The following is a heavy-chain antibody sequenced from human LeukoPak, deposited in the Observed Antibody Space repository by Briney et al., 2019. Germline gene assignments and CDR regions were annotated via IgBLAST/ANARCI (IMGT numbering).Heavy chain of an antibody. CDR3: ARVSSVVGIAVAVDGGFDY. J-gene: IGHJ4*02. CDR2: INHSGST. Sequence: SETLSLTCAVYGGSFSGYYWSWTRQPPGRGLEWIGEINHSGSTNYNPSLKSRVTISVDTSKNQFSLKLSSVTAADTAVYYCARVSSVVGIAVAVDGGFDYWGQGTLVTVSS. V-gene: IGHV4-34*01. CDR1: GGSFSGYY. D-gene: IGHD6-19*01.